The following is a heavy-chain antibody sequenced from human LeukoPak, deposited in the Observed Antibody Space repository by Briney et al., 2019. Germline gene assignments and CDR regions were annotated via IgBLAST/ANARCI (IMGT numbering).Heavy chain of an antibody. Sequence: KPSETLSLTCTVSGGFISSYYWSWIRQPPGKGLEWIGYIYYSGSTNYNPSLKSRVTISVDTSKNQFSLKLSSVTAADTAVYYCARQPYDFWSGSYYFDYWGQGTLVTVSS. J-gene: IGHJ4*02. CDR1: GGFISSYY. V-gene: IGHV4-59*08. CDR2: IYYSGST. CDR3: ARQPYDFWSGSYYFDY. D-gene: IGHD3-3*01.